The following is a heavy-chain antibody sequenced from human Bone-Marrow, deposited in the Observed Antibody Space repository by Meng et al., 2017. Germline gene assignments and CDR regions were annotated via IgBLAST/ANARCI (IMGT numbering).Heavy chain of an antibody. D-gene: IGHD5-12*01. CDR1: GFTFSRHA. CDR3: AKESYELIDY. V-gene: IGHV3-23*01. CDR2: ISGSGGST. Sequence: GGSLRLSCAASGFTFSRHAMNWVRQAPGKGLEWVSAISGSGGSTYYADSVKGRFTISRDNSKNTLYLQMNSLRAEDTAVYYCAKESYELIDYWGQGTLVTVSS. J-gene: IGHJ4*02.